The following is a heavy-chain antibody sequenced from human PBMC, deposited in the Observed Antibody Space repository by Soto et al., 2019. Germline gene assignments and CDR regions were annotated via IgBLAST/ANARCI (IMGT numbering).Heavy chain of an antibody. V-gene: IGHV4-30-4*01. J-gene: IGHJ4*02. D-gene: IGHD7-27*01. Sequence: SETLSLTCTVSGGSITSDYACWSWIRQPPGEGLEWIGHIFDSGTTYTNPSLRSQVAISLDTSKNHFSLTLSSVTAADTAVYYCARGPSGDKVHYWGQGALVTVSS. CDR2: IFDSGTT. CDR1: GGSITSDYAC. CDR3: ARGPSGDKVHY.